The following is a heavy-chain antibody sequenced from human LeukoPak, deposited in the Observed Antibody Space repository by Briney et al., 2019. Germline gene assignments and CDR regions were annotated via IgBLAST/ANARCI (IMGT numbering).Heavy chain of an antibody. Sequence: ASVKVSCKASGYTFTSYYMHWVRQAPGQGLEWMGIINPSGGSTSYAQKFQGRVTMTRDMSTSTVYMELSSLRSEDTAVYYCAREDFSDSGSYGGHFDYWGQGTLVTVSS. CDR3: AREDFSDSGSYGGHFDY. D-gene: IGHD1-26*01. J-gene: IGHJ4*02. CDR1: GYTFTSYY. CDR2: INPSGGST. V-gene: IGHV1-46*01.